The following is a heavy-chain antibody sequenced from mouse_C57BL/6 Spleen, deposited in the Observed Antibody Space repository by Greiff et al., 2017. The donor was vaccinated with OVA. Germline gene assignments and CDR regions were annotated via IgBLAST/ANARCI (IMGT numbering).Heavy chain of an antibody. CDR2: ISSGGDYI. CDR1: GFTFSSYA. D-gene: IGHD1-1*01. CDR3: TRIYYGSSYAMDY. J-gene: IGHJ4*01. V-gene: IGHV5-9-1*02. Sequence: EVKVEESGEGLVKPGGSLKLSCAASGFTFSSYAMSWVRQTPEKRLEWVAYISSGGDYIYYADTVKGRFTISRDNARNTLYLQMSSLKSEDTAMYYCTRIYYGSSYAMDYWGQGTSVTVSS.